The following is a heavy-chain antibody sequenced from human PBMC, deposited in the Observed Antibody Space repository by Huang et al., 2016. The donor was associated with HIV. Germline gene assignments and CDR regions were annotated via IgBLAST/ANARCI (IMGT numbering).Heavy chain of an antibody. CDR2: INPGDNSK. J-gene: IGHJ5*02. CDR1: GSTFSSNY. Sequence: VQLVQSGAAEKKPGASVKVSCKAYGSTFSSNYIHWVRQAPGLGFEGSGSINPGDNSKTFAPKFRGRLTMTRDTSTSTVYMELNSLTSHDTAVYYCARSGGAYTDNWLDHWGQGTLVTVSS. V-gene: IGHV1-46*01. CDR3: ARSGGAYTDNWLDH. D-gene: IGHD3-16*01.